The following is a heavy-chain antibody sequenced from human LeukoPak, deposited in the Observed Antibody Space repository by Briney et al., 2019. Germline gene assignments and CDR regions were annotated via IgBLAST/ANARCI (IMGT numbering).Heavy chain of an antibody. CDR1: GFTFSNYW. V-gene: IGHV3-74*01. CDR3: ARDYNYGYSH. D-gene: IGHD5-18*01. J-gene: IGHJ4*02. CDR2: VNSDGSSP. Sequence: TGGSLRLSCAASGFTFSNYWMHRVRQAPGKGLVWVSRVNSDGSSPSYADSVKGRFTISSDNAKNTLYLQMNSLRAEDTAVYYCARDYNYGYSHWGQGTLVTVSS.